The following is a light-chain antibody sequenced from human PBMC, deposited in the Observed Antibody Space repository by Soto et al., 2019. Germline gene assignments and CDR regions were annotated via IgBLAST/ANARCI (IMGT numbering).Light chain of an antibody. Sequence: IVMTQSPATLSVSTGDRATLSCRASQSVSRNLAWYQQKPGQAPRLLIYGASTRATGIPARSSGSGSGTEFTLTISSLQSEDCAVYYCQQYNNWPPVTFGQGTKLEIK. CDR3: QQYNNWPPVT. J-gene: IGKJ2*01. V-gene: IGKV3-15*01. CDR1: QSVSRN. CDR2: GAS.